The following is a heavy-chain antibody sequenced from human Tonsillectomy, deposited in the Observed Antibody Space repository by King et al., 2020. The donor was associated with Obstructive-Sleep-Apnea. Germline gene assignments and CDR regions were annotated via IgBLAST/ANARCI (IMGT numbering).Heavy chain of an antibody. CDR3: ASVRYSYGYLSAFDI. D-gene: IGHD5-18*01. Sequence: QLQESGPGLVKPSETLSLTCTVSGGSISSSSYYWGWIRQPPGKGLEWIESIYYTGGTYYNPSLKSRVTISVDTSKNQFSLKLSSVTAADTAVYYCASVRYSYGYLSAFDIWGQGTMVTVSS. V-gene: IGHV4-39*07. J-gene: IGHJ3*02. CDR2: IYYTGGT. CDR1: GGSISSSSYY.